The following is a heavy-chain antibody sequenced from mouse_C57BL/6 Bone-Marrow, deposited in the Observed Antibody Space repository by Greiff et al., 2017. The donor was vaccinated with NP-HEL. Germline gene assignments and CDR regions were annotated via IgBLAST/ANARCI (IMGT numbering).Heavy chain of an antibody. D-gene: IGHD1-1*01. V-gene: IGHV1-81*01. J-gene: IGHJ2*01. CDR2: IYPRSGNT. CDR1: GYTFTSYG. Sequence: QVQLQQSGAELARPGASVKLSCKASGYTFTSYGISWVKQRTGQGLEWIGEIYPRSGNTYYNEKFKGKATLTADKSSSTAYMELRSLTSEDSAVYFGARGGLFSTTVVAKGYWGQGTTLTVSS. CDR3: ARGGLFSTTVVAKGY.